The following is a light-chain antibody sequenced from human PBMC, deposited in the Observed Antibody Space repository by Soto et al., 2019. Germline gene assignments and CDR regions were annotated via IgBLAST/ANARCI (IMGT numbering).Light chain of an antibody. CDR2: GAS. CDR3: QQYKNWLTWT. Sequence: EIVLTQSPGTLSLSPGERATLSCRASQSVSNNYLAWYQQKPGQAPRLLIYGASNRATGIPDRFSGSGSGTDFTLTISRLEPEDFAVYYCQQYKNWLTWTFGQGTKVEIK. V-gene: IGKV3-20*01. J-gene: IGKJ1*01. CDR1: QSVSNNY.